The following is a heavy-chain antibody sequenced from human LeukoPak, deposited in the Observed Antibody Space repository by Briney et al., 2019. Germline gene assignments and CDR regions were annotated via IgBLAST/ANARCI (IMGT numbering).Heavy chain of an antibody. CDR2: ISGNGGST. CDR1: GFTFSSYD. CDR3: ALHHGSYYLGRWFDP. J-gene: IGHJ5*02. D-gene: IGHD1-26*01. V-gene: IGHV3-23*01. Sequence: GGSLRLSCAASGFTFSSYDMSRVRQAPGKGLEWVSGISGNGGSTNYADSVKGRFTISRDYSKNTLYLQMNSLRAEDTAVYYCALHHGSYYLGRWFDPWGQGTLVTV.